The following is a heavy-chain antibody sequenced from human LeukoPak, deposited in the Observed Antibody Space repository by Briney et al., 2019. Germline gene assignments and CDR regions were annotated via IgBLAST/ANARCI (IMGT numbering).Heavy chain of an antibody. J-gene: IGHJ4*02. Sequence: ASVKVSCKASGYTFTSYDIIWVRQASGQGLEWMGWMNPNSGHTGYAQKFQGRVTMTRSTSISTAYMELTSLTSEDSAVYYCARSIVGVRKRNDYWGQGTLVNVSS. CDR3: ARSIVGVRKRNDY. V-gene: IGHV1-8*01. CDR1: GYTFTSYD. D-gene: IGHD3-3*01. CDR2: MNPNSGHT.